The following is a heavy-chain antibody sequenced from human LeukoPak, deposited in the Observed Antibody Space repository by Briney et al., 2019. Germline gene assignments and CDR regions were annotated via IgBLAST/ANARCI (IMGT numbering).Heavy chain of an antibody. V-gene: IGHV3-48*04. D-gene: IGHD5-24*01. CDR2: ISSSGSTI. CDR3: SRRDEKRGVFDF. J-gene: IGHJ3*01. CDR1: GFTFNTYG. Sequence: PGTSLRLSCAASGFTFNTYGMNWVRQAPGKGLEWVSYISSSGSTIYYADSVKGRFTISRDTAKNSLYLQMNSLRAEDTAVYYCSRRDEKRGVFDFWGQGTMVTVSS.